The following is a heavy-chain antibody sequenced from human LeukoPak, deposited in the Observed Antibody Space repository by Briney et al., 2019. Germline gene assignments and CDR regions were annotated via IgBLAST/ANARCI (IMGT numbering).Heavy chain of an antibody. CDR3: ARSLVYYDFLTGYSPQNFDY. J-gene: IGHJ4*02. Sequence: SETLSLTCTVSGDSISAYYWSWIRQPPGKGLEWIGYIHYSGSTSYNPSLKSRVTISVDPSKNLFSLRLNSVTAADTAVYYYARSLVYYDFLTGYSPQNFDYWGQGTLVTVSS. CDR1: GDSISAYY. V-gene: IGHV4-59*01. CDR2: IHYSGST. D-gene: IGHD3-9*01.